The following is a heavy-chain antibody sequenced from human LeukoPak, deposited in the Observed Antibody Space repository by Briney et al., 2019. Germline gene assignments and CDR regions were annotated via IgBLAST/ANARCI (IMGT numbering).Heavy chain of an antibody. D-gene: IGHD4-11*01. CDR3: ARDDYKNYDAFDI. CDR1: GGSISSGSYY. CDR2: IYTSGST. J-gene: IGHJ3*02. V-gene: IGHV4-61*02. Sequence: SQTLSLTCTVSGGSISSGSYYWSWIRQPAGKGLEWIGRIYTSGSTNYNPSLKSRVTISVDTSENQFSLNLSSVTAADTAVYYCARDDYKNYDAFDIWGQGTTVTVSS.